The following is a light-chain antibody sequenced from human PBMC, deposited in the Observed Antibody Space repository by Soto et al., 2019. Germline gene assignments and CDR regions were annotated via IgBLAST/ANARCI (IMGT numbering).Light chain of an antibody. J-gene: IGKJ1*01. V-gene: IGKV1-17*01. CDR3: LQYNSYPWS. Sequence: DIQMTQSPSSLSASVGDRVTITCRASQGIKNDVGWYQQKPGRAPERLIYAASRMLSGVPSRYSGSGSGTECTLTINSLQPEEFATYYCLQYNSYPWSFGQGTKVEVK. CDR2: AAS. CDR1: QGIKND.